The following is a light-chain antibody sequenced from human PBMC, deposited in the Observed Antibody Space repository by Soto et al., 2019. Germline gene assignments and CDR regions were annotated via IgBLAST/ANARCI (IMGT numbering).Light chain of an antibody. CDR3: SPYTKSRTLEV. V-gene: IGLV2-14*01. CDR1: SSDVGGYKF. J-gene: IGLJ1*01. Sequence: QSALTQPASVSGSPGQSITISCTGTSSDVGGYKFVSWYQQHPGKDPKLMIYEVSNRPSGVSNRFSGSKSGNTASLTISGLHAEEQAHSSCSPYTKSRTLEVFGTGTKVTV. CDR2: EVS.